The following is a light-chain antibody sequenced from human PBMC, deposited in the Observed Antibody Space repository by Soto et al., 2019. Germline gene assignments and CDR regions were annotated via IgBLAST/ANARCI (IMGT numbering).Light chain of an antibody. Sequence: QSVLTQPASVSGSPGQSITISCTGTSSDVGGYNYVSWYQQHPGKAPNLMIYEVSNRPSGVSNRFSGSKSSNTASLTISGLQAEDEADYYCSSYTSSSTLVFGGVTKLTVL. CDR3: SSYTSSSTLV. CDR2: EVS. J-gene: IGLJ2*01. V-gene: IGLV2-14*01. CDR1: SSDVGGYNY.